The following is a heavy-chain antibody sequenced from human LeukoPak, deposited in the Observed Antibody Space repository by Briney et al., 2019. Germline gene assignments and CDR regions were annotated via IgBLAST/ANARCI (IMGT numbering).Heavy chain of an antibody. CDR2: IIPIFGTA. V-gene: IGHV1-69*05. J-gene: IGHJ6*03. CDR3: ATKSDRFLEWKYYYMDV. D-gene: IGHD3-3*01. Sequence: SVKVSCKASGGTFSSYAISWVRQAPGQGLEWMGGIIPIFGTANYAQKFQGRVTITTDESTSTAYMELSSLRSEDTAVYYCATKSDRFLEWKYYYMDVWGKGTTVTASS. CDR1: GGTFSSYA.